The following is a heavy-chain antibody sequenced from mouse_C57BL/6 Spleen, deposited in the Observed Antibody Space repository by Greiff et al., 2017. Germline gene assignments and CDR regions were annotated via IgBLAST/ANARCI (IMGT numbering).Heavy chain of an antibody. CDR1: GFTFSDYG. CDR3: ARPYYYGSSYTFSMDY. CDR2: ISSGSSTI. V-gene: IGHV5-17*01. Sequence: VQLKASGGGLVKPGGSLKLSCAASGFTFSDYGMHCVRQAPEKGLEWVAYISSGSSTIYYADTVKGRFTISRDNAKTTLFLQMTSLRSEDTAMYYCARPYYYGSSYTFSMDYWGQGTSVTVSS. J-gene: IGHJ4*01. D-gene: IGHD1-1*01.